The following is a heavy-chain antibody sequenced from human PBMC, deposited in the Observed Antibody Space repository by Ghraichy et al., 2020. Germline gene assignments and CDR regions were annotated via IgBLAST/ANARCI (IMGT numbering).Heavy chain of an antibody. CDR3: ARILCPWRGGYYDY. D-gene: IGHD3-22*01. J-gene: IGHJ4*02. CDR1: GFSLSTIGMC. V-gene: IGHV2-70*01. Sequence: SGPTLVKPTQTLTLTCTFSGFSLSTIGMCVSWILQPPGQALEWLALIDWDDDKYYSTSLKTRLTISKDTSQNQVVLTLTNLDPVDTATYYCARILCPWRGGYYDYWGQGTLVTVSS. CDR2: IDWDDDK.